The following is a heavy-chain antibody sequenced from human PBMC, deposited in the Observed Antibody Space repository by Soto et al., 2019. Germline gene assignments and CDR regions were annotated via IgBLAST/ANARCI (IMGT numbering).Heavy chain of an antibody. CDR1: GDSISSGDYY. Sequence: KTSETLSLTCTVSGDSISSGDYYWSWIRQPPGKGLEWIGYIYYSGSTYYNPSLKSRVTISVDTSKNQFSLKLSSVTAADTAVYYCARERPDGSRLDPWGQGTLVTVSS. D-gene: IGHD6-13*01. V-gene: IGHV4-30-4*01. CDR3: ARERPDGSRLDP. J-gene: IGHJ5*02. CDR2: IYYSGST.